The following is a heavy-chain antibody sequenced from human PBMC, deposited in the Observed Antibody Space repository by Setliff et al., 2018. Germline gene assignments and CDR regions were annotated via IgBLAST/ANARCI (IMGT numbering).Heavy chain of an antibody. Sequence: ASVKVSCKTSGYNFITLGINWVRQAPGQGLEWVGWISPYSGKTDYAQKFQDRVIMTIDSATTTAYMELKTLRSDDTAVYYCARGRGPDIVVTVPGDYWGQGTQVTVSS. V-gene: IGHV1-18*01. CDR2: ISPYSGKT. CDR1: GYNFITLG. J-gene: IGHJ4*02. CDR3: ARGRGPDIVVTVPGDY. D-gene: IGHD2-15*01.